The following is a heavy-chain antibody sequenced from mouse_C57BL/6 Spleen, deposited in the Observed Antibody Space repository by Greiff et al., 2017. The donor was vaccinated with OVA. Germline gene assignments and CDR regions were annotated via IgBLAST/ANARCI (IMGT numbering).Heavy chain of an antibody. CDR2: IDPNSGGT. CDR3: ARRNWDPHYAMED. V-gene: IGHV1-72*01. J-gene: IGHJ4*01. CDR1: GYTFTSDW. D-gene: IGHD4-1*01. Sequence: QVQLKQPGAELVKPGASVKLSCKASGYTFTSDWMHWVKQRPGRGLEWIGRIDPNSGGTEYTEKFKGKATLTVDKPSSTAYMQLSILTSEDSAVYYGARRNWDPHYAMEDWGQGISVTVAS.